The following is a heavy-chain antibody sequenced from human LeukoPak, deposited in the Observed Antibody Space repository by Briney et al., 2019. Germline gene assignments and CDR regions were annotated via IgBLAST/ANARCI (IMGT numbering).Heavy chain of an antibody. CDR1: GFTFSSYN. V-gene: IGHV3-21*01. CDR2: ISSSSSYI. D-gene: IGHD3-16*01. J-gene: IGHJ5*02. Sequence: GGSLRLSCAASGFTFSSYNMNWVRQAPGKGLEWVSSISSSSSYIYYADSVKGRFTISRDNAKNSLYLQMNSLRAEDTAVYYCARTVLRSLGEFPLRGWFDPWGQGTLVIVSS. CDR3: ARTVLRSLGEFPLRGWFDP.